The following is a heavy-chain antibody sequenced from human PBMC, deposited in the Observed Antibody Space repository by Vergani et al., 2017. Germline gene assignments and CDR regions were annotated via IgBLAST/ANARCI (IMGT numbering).Heavy chain of an antibody. Sequence: QVQLVESGGGVVQPGRSLRLSCVMSGFTVTNYAIFWVRQAPGKGLEWVSVIWHDGGNKHFADSVAGRFAISRDDSKKTVYLEMNNLRAKDTALYYCVRDRYVGTSPYNGRLLGHWGQGTRVTVSS. CDR3: VRDRYVGTSPYNGRLLGH. J-gene: IGHJ4*02. D-gene: IGHD1-1*01. CDR2: IWHDGGNK. V-gene: IGHV3-33*01. CDR1: GFTVTNYA.